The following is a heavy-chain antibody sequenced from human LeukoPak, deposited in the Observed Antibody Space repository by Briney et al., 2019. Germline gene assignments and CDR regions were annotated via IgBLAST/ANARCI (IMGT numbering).Heavy chain of an antibody. CDR1: GYAFTSLD. CDR3: ARVAGSADY. V-gene: IGHV1-8*01. D-gene: IGHD6-19*01. CDR2: MNPNSGFT. Sequence: AAVKVSCKACGYAFTSLDINWVRQATGQGLEWMGWMNPNSGFTGSAQKFQGRLTMTRDTSISTAYMELTRLTSEDTATYYCARVAGSADYWGQGTLVTVSS. J-gene: IGHJ4*02.